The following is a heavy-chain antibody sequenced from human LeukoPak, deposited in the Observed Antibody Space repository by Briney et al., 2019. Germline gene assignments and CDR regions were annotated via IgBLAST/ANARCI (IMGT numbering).Heavy chain of an antibody. Sequence: GGSLRLSCAASGFTFSSSAMSWVRQAPGRGLEWVSSISGSGSGGSTYYADSVKGRFTISRDNSKNTLYLQMNSLRAEDTAVYYCAKSGYNRFDYWGQGTLVTVSS. J-gene: IGHJ4*02. CDR3: AKSGYNRFDY. CDR2: ISGSGSGGST. CDR1: GFTFSSSA. D-gene: IGHD5-24*01. V-gene: IGHV3-23*01.